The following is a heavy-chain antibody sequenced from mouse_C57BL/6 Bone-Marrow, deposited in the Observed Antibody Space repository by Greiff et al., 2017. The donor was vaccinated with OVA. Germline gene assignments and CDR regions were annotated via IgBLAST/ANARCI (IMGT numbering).Heavy chain of an antibody. Sequence: QVQLQQPGAELVKPGASVKLSCKASGYTFTSYWMHWVKQRPGQGLEWIGMIHPNSGSTNYNEKFKSKATLTVDKSSSTAYMQLSSLTSEYSAVYYCARVRATSNYFDDWGKGTTLTVSS. D-gene: IGHD3-1*01. CDR3: ARVRATSNYFDD. CDR1: GYTFTSYW. V-gene: IGHV1-64*01. CDR2: IHPNSGST. J-gene: IGHJ2*01.